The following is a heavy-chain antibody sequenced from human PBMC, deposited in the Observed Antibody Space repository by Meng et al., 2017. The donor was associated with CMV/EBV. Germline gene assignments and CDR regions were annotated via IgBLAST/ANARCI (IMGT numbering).Heavy chain of an antibody. J-gene: IGHJ6*02. CDR3: AREVIVVVPVNYYYYYGMDV. Sequence: GGSLRLSCAASGFTFSSYWMSWVRQAPGKGLEWVANIKQDGSEKYYVDSVKGRFTISRDNAKNSLYLQMNSLRAEDTAAYYCAREVIVVVPVNYYYYYGMDVWGQGTTVTVSS. CDR2: IKQDGSEK. CDR1: GFTFSSYW. V-gene: IGHV3-7*01. D-gene: IGHD2-2*01.